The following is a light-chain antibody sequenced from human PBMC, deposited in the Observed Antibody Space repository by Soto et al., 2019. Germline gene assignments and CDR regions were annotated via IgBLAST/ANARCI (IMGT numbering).Light chain of an antibody. V-gene: IGLV3-21*02. Sequence: YELTQPPSVSVAPGQTATITCGGDNIGDKSVHWYQQKPGQAPVLVVYDDYDRPSGIPERFSGSNSGNTATLTIRRVEAGDEADYYCQVWDSSSDHYVFGTGTKVTVL. J-gene: IGLJ1*01. CDR1: NIGDKS. CDR2: DDY. CDR3: QVWDSSSDHYV.